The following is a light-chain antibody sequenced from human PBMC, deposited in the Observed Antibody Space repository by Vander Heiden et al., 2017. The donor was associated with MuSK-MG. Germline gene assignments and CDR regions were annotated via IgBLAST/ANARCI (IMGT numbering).Light chain of an antibody. Sequence: SYVLTQPPSVSAAPGQTARITCGGNNLGSKSVHWYPQKPGQAPVLVVYDDSDRPAGIPERFSGSNSGNTATLTISRVEAGEEADYYCQVWDSSSDHVVFGGGTKLTVL. CDR2: DDS. CDR1: NLGSKS. J-gene: IGLJ2*01. V-gene: IGLV3-21*02. CDR3: QVWDSSSDHVV.